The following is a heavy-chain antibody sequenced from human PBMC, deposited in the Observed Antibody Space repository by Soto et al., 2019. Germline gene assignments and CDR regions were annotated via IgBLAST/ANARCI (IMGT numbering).Heavy chain of an antibody. D-gene: IGHD3-10*01. Sequence: PSETLSLTCTFSGGSISSSSYYWGWIRQPPGKGLEWIGSIYYSGSTYYNPSLKSRVTISVDTSKNQFSLKLSSVTAADTAVYYCARLGMRDYFDYWGQGTLVTVSS. J-gene: IGHJ4*02. CDR1: GGSISSSSYY. V-gene: IGHV4-39*01. CDR3: ARLGMRDYFDY. CDR2: IYYSGST.